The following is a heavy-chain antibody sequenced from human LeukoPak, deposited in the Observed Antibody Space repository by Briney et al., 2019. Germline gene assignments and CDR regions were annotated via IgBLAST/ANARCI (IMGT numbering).Heavy chain of an antibody. Sequence: GGSLRLSCAASGFTFDSYAMSWVRQAPGKGLEWVSAVSRFGGTTYYAHSAKGRFTISRDNSNNTVYLQMYSLSVEDTALYYCVKHVGSRWSNNRFDPWGQGTLVTVS. CDR3: VKHVGSRWSNNRFDP. D-gene: IGHD6-13*01. V-gene: IGHV3-23*01. J-gene: IGHJ5*02. CDR1: GFTFDSYA. CDR2: VSRFGGTT.